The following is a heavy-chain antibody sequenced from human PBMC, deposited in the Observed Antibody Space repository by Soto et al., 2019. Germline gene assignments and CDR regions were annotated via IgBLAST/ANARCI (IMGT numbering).Heavy chain of an antibody. Sequence: GSLSLSCAASGFTFSSYAMSWVRQAPGKGLEWDAVIWYDGSNKYYADSVKGRFTYSRDNSKNTLYLEMNSLRAEDTAVYSCAREKNWNYGFLTYYYSSMVVWGNGTTVTVSS. J-gene: IGHJ6*03. V-gene: IGHV3-33*08. CDR2: IWYDGSNK. CDR3: AREKNWNYGFLTYYYSSMVV. CDR1: GFTFSSYA. D-gene: IGHD1-7*01.